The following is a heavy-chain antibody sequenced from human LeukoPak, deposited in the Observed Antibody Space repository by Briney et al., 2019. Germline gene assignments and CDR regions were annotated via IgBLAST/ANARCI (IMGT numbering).Heavy chain of an antibody. Sequence: PSETLSLTCTVSGGSISSSTYYWGWIRQPPGKGLEWIGYIYYSGSTYYNPALKSRVTISVDTSKNQFSLKLSSVTAADTAVYYCATTITGYSSAWLDYWGQGTLVTVSS. CDR2: IYYSGST. CDR1: GGSISSSTYY. CDR3: ATTITGYSSAWLDY. J-gene: IGHJ4*02. V-gene: IGHV4-39*07. D-gene: IGHD6-19*01.